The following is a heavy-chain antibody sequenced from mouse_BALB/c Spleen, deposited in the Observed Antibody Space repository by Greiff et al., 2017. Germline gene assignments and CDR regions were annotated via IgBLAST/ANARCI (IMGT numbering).Heavy chain of an antibody. V-gene: IGHV7-3*02. CDR1: GFTFTDYY. J-gene: IGHJ2*01. CDR2: IRNKANGYTT. D-gene: IGHD2-3*01. CDR3: ARDDGYFYYFDY. Sequence: EVQRVESGGGLVQPGGSLRLSCATSGFTFTDYYMSWVRQPPGKALEWLGFIRNKANGYTTEYSASVKGRFTISRDNSQSILYLQMNTLRAEDSATYYCARDDGYFYYFDYWGQGTTLTVSS.